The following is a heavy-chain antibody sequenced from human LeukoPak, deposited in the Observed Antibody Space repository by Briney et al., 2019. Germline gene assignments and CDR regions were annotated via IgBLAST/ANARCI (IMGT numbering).Heavy chain of an antibody. CDR1: GYTLTELS. CDR3: ATELGWSGSVVWFDP. V-gene: IGHV1-24*01. CDR2: LDPEDGET. Sequence: GASVKVSCKVSGYTLTELSMHWVRQAPGKGLEWMGGLDPEDGETIYAQKFQGRVTMTEDTSTDTAYMELSSLRSEDTAVYYCATELGWSGSVVWFDPWGQATLVTVSS. J-gene: IGHJ5*02. D-gene: IGHD3-3*01.